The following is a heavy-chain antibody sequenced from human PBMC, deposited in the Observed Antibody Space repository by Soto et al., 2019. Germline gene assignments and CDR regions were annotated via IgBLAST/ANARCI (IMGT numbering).Heavy chain of an antibody. CDR3: ARNGGLIRCYWFDY. D-gene: IGHD2-15*01. V-gene: IGHV3-30*03. Sequence: QVQLVESGGGVVQSGRSLRLSCAASGFTFSRYDMQWVRQAPGKGLEWVAVLSSDGSNEYYTDSVKGRFTISRDNSKNTLYLHMGRLRGDETAVYYCARNGGLIRCYWFDYWGQGPLVTVAS. CDR2: LSSDGSNE. J-gene: IGHJ4*02. CDR1: GFTFSRYD.